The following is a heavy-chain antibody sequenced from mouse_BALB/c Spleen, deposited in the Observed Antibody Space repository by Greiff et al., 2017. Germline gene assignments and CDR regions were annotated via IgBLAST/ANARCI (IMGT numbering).Heavy chain of an antibody. CDR3: ARNRYDDAMDY. CDR2: IYPGNVNT. J-gene: IGHJ4*01. V-gene: IGHV1S56*01. Sequence: VQVVESGPELVKPGASVRISCKASGYTFTSYYIHWVKQRPGQGLEWIGWIYPGNVNTKYNEKFKGKATLTADKSSSTAYMQLSSLTSEDSAVYFCARNRYDDAMDYWGQGTSVTVSS. D-gene: IGHD2-14*01. CDR1: GYTFTSYY.